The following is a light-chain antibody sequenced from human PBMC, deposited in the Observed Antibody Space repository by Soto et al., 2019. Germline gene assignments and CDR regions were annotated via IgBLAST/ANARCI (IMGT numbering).Light chain of an antibody. V-gene: IGLV1-51*01. CDR3: GTWDSSLSARI. CDR1: SSNIGNNY. CDR2: DNN. J-gene: IGLJ1*01. Sequence: QSVLTQPPSVSAAPGQKVTISCSGSSSNIGNNYVSWYQQLPGTAPKLLIYDNNKRPSGIPDRFSGSKSGTSATLGITGLQTGDEADYYCGTWDSSLSARIFRTGTKVPVL.